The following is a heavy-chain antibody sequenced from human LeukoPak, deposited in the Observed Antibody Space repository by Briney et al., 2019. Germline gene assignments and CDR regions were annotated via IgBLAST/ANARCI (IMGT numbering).Heavy chain of an antibody. V-gene: IGHV4-34*01. J-gene: IGHJ5*02. CDR3: ARGLLSA. Sequence: SETLSLTCAVYGGSFSDYYWSWIRQPPGKGLEWIGEINHSGSTNYNPSLKSRVTISVDTSKNQFSLKLSSVTAADTAVYYCARGLLSAWGQGTLVTVSS. CDR2: INHSGST. CDR1: GGSFSDYY.